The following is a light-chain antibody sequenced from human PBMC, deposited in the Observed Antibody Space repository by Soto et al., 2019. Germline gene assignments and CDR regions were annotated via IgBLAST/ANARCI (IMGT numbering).Light chain of an antibody. Sequence: DIQMTQSPSSLSASVGDRVTITCRASQTISTFLNWYQQRPGKAPKLLIYAASSLQSGVPSRFNGSGSGTDFTLTINSLQPEDFATYYCQQSYTTPAWTFGQGTKVDIK. CDR2: AAS. CDR3: QQSYTTPAWT. V-gene: IGKV1-39*01. CDR1: QTISTF. J-gene: IGKJ1*01.